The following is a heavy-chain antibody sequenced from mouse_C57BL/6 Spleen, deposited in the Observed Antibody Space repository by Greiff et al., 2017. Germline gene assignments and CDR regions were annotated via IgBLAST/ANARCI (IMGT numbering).Heavy chain of an antibody. J-gene: IGHJ2*01. CDR2: IDPSDSYT. CDR3: ARRGGDY. CDR1: GYTFTSYW. Sequence: QVQLQQPGAELVMPGASVKLSCKASGYTFTSYWMHWVKQRPGPGLEWIGEIDPSDSYTNYNQKFKGKSTLTVDKSSSTAYMQLSSLASEGSAVYCCARRGGDYWGQGTTLTGSS. V-gene: IGHV1-69*01.